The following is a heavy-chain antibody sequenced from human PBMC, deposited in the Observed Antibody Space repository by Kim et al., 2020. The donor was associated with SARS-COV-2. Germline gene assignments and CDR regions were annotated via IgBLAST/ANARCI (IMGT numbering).Heavy chain of an antibody. D-gene: IGHD3-22*01. J-gene: IGHJ6*03. CDR2: IYYSGST. Sequence: SETLSLTCTVSGGSISSYYWSWIRQPPGKGLEWIGYIYYSGSTNYNPSLKSRVTISVDTSKNQFSLKLSSVTAADTAVYYCERSSGYYYVGYYYMDVWGKGTTVTVSS. V-gene: IGHV4-59*08. CDR3: ERSSGYYYVGYYYMDV. CDR1: GGSISSYY.